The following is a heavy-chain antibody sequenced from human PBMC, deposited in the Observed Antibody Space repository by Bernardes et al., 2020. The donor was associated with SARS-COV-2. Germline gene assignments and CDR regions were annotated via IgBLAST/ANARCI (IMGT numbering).Heavy chain of an antibody. V-gene: IGHV4-61*02. Sequence: SETLSLTCTVSGGSISSGSYYWSWIRQPAGKGLEWIGRIYTSGSTNYNPSLKSRVTISVDTSKNQFSLKLSSVTAADTAVYYCARVPNDYGNWYFDLWGRGTLVTVSS. CDR3: ARVPNDYGNWYFDL. CDR1: GGSISSGSYY. J-gene: IGHJ2*01. D-gene: IGHD4-17*01. CDR2: IYTSGST.